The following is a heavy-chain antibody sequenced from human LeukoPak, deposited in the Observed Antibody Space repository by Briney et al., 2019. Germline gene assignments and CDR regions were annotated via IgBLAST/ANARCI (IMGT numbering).Heavy chain of an antibody. D-gene: IGHD2-2*01. CDR1: GGSINTNY. CDR2: IFYSGTT. Sequence: SKTLSLTCTVSGGSINTNYWSWIRQPPGKELEWIGYIFYSGTTTYNPSLKSRVSISVDTSKNQFSLKLSSVTAADTAVYYCARGAVTGSSTSCYSHWGQGTLVTVSS. J-gene: IGHJ4*02. CDR3: ARGAVTGSSTSCYSH. V-gene: IGHV4-59*01.